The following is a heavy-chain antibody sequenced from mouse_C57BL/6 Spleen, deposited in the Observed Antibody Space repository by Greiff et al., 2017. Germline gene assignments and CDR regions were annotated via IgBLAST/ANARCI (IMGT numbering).Heavy chain of an antibody. Sequence: DVKLVESGGGLVKPGGSLKLSCAASGFTFSDYGMHWVRQAPEKGLEWVAYISSGSSTIYYADTVKGRFTISRDNAKNTLFLQMTSLRSEDTAMYYCERTWGYYFFDYWGQGTTLTVSS. D-gene: IGHD2-3*01. V-gene: IGHV5-17*01. CDR3: ERTWGYYFFDY. CDR2: ISSGSSTI. CDR1: GFTFSDYG. J-gene: IGHJ2*01.